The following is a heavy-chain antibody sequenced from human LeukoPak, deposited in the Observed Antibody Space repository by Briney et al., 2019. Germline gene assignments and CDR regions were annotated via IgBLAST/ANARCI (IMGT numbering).Heavy chain of an antibody. Sequence: GRSLRLSCAASGFSFSNYGMHWVRQAPGKGLEWVALIWYDGSNKHYADSVKGRFTISRDNSKNTLYLQMNSLRAEDTAMYYCAREGLYDSSGYKDYWGQGTLVTVSS. D-gene: IGHD3-22*01. J-gene: IGHJ4*02. CDR1: GFSFSNYG. CDR3: AREGLYDSSGYKDY. V-gene: IGHV3-33*01. CDR2: IWYDGSNK.